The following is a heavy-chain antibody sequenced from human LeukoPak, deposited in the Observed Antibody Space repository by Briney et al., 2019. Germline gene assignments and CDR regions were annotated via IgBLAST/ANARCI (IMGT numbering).Heavy chain of an antibody. Sequence: SETLSLTCAVSGGSINSGGYSWSWIRQPPGKELEWIGYISSTGSTYYNLSLKSRLSISLDTSKNQFSLNLRSVTAADSAVFYCARLGLTQDAFDIWGQGTVVTVSS. CDR1: GGSINSGGYS. V-gene: IGHV4-30-4*07. D-gene: IGHD1-26*01. CDR2: ISSTGST. CDR3: ARLGLTQDAFDI. J-gene: IGHJ3*02.